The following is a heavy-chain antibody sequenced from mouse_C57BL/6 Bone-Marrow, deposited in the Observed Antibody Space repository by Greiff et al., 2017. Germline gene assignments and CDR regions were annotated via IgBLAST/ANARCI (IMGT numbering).Heavy chain of an antibody. CDR2: IYPGSGNT. V-gene: IGHV1-81*01. CDR1: GFTFTSYG. D-gene: IGHD2-4*01. J-gene: IGHJ3*01. CDR3: ARGALYYDYDVGFAY. Sequence: QVQLQQSGAELARPGASVKLSCKASGFTFTSYGISWVKQRTGQGLEWIGEIYPGSGNTYYNAQFKGKATLTADTSSSTAYMALRRLPSEDSSVFFCARGALYYDYDVGFAYWGQGTLVTVSA.